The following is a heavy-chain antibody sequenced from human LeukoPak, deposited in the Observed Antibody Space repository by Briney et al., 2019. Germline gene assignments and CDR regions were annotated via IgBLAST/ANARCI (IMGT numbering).Heavy chain of an antibody. CDR3: ARDNWAIHDAFDI. CDR1: GYTFTGYY. CDR2: INPNSGGT. J-gene: IGHJ3*02. Sequence: ASVKVSCKASGYTFTGYYMHWVRQAPGQGLEWMGWINPNSGGTNYAQKFQGRVTMTRDTSISTAYMELSRLRSDDTAVYYCARDNWAIHDAFDIWGQGTMVTVPS. D-gene: IGHD7-27*01. V-gene: IGHV1-2*02.